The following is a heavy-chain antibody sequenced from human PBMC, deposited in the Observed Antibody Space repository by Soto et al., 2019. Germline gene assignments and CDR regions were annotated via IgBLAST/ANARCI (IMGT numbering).Heavy chain of an antibody. Sequence: TRARTGSRSLWSPNHKKNYWGFLLQPPLKVLEWIGNIYYSGSAYYNPSLKSRVTISVDMSKNNFSLKLSSVTAADTAVYYCARRGVSGPVDYWGQGTLVTVSS. CDR3: ARRGVSGPVDY. J-gene: IGHJ4*02. V-gene: IGHV4-39*02. CDR2: IYYSGSA. D-gene: IGHD3-10*01. CDR1: LWSPNHKKNY.